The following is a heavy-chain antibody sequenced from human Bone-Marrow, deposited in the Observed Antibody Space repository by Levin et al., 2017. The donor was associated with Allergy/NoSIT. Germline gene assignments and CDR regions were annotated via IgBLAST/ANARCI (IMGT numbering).Heavy chain of an antibody. CDR1: GYTFTSYG. J-gene: IGHJ4*02. V-gene: IGHV1-18*01. CDR2: ISAYNGNT. D-gene: IGHD2-15*01. Sequence: GESLKISCKASGYTFTSYGISWVRQAPGQGLEWMGWISAYNGNTNYAQKLQGRVTMTTETSTSTAYMELRSLRSDDTAVYYCARVRVVVVAATSLDYWGQGTLVTVSS. CDR3: ARVRVVVVAATSLDY.